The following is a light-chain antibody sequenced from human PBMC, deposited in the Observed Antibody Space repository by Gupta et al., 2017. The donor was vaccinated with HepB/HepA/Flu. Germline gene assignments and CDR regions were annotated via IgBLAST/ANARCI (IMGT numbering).Light chain of an antibody. Sequence: DIQMTQSPSSVSASVGDRVTITCRASQAISSWLAWYQQKPGKAPELLIYAASRLQSGVPSRFGGSGSGTDFTLTIISLQPEDFATYCCQHANSFPLTFGGGTKVEIK. CDR3: QHANSFPLT. V-gene: IGKV1-12*01. CDR2: AAS. J-gene: IGKJ4*01. CDR1: QAISSW.